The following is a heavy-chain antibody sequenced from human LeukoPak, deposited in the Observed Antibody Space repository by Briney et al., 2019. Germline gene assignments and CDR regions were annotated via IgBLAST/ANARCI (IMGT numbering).Heavy chain of an antibody. CDR1: GGSISSYY. D-gene: IGHD3-10*01. Sequence: SETLSLTCTVSGGSISSYYWSWIRQPPGKGLEWIGYIYYSGTSNYNPSLKSRVTMSVDTSKNEFSLKLTSVTAADTALYYCAREANYYGSGSYFEGTFDYWGQGSLVTVSS. V-gene: IGHV4-59*01. J-gene: IGHJ4*02. CDR3: AREANYYGSGSYFEGTFDY. CDR2: IYYSGTS.